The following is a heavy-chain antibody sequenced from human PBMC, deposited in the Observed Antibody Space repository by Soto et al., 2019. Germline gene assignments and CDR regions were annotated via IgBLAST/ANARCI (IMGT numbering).Heavy chain of an antibody. CDR1: GLTVSAYT. CDR2: ISSDGNHK. J-gene: IGHJ4*02. Sequence: QVQLVESGGGVVQPGRCLRVSCAASGLTVSAYTMHWVRQAPGKGLEWVAVISSDGNHKYYTDSVKGRFTISRDTSTNTLYLQMNSQRAEDTAVYYCARWEQPLFDYWGQGTLVTVSS. CDR3: ARWEQPLFDY. D-gene: IGHD1-26*01. V-gene: IGHV3-30-3*01.